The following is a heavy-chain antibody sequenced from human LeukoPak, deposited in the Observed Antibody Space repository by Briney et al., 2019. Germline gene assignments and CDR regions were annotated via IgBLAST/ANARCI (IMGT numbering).Heavy chain of an antibody. J-gene: IGHJ4*02. D-gene: IGHD6-13*01. V-gene: IGHV3-23*01. CDR1: GFTFSSDA. CDR2: LSGSGGST. Sequence: PGGSLRLSCAASGFTFSSDAMSWLRQAPGKGLEWVSGLSGSGGSTYYADSVKGRFTISRDNSKNTLYLQMNSLRAEDTAIYYCAKLSGYSSSWFFDYWGQGTLVTVSS. CDR3: AKLSGYSSSWFFDY.